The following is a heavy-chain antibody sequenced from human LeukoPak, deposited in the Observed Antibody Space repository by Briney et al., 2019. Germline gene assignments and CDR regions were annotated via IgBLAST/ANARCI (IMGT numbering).Heavy chain of an antibody. CDR2: ISGSGGSI. Sequence: GGSLRLSCAASGFTFSSYAMSWVRQAPGKGLEWVSAISGSGGSIYYADSVQGRFSISRDNSKNTLYLQMNSLRAEDTAIYYCAKLPYYDFWSGQGYFDLWGRGTLVTVSA. CDR1: GFTFSSYA. J-gene: IGHJ2*01. D-gene: IGHD3-3*01. V-gene: IGHV3-23*01. CDR3: AKLPYYDFWSGQGYFDL.